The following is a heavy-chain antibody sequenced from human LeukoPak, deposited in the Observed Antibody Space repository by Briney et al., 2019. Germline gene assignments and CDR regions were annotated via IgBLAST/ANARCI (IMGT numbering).Heavy chain of an antibody. J-gene: IGHJ4*02. CDR1: GYTFTSYY. D-gene: IGHD6-6*01. V-gene: IGHV1-46*01. CDR2: INPSGGST. CDR3: ARERVAARPTDTNFDY. Sequence: ASVKVSCKASGYTFTSYYMHWVRHAPGQGLEWMGIINPSGGSTSYAQKFQGRVTVTRDTSTSTVYMELSSLRSEDTAVYYCARERVAARPTDTNFDYWGQGTLVTVSS.